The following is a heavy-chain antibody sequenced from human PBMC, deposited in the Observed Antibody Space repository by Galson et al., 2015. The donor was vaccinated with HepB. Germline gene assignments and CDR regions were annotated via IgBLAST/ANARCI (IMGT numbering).Heavy chain of an antibody. V-gene: IGHV3-30-3*01. CDR2: ISYDGSNK. CDR3: ARDGPYNFVVVVAATLDY. J-gene: IGHJ4*02. Sequence: SLRLSCAASGFTFSSYAMHWVRQAPGKGLEWVAVISYDGSNKYYADSVKGRFTISRDNSKNTLYLQMNSLRAEDTAVYYCARDGPYNFVVVVAATLDYWGRGTLVTVSS. D-gene: IGHD2-15*01. CDR1: GFTFSSYA.